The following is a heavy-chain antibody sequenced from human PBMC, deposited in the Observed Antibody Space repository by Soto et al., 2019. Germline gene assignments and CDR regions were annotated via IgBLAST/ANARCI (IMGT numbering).Heavy chain of an antibody. CDR3: ARPFDTSGWYDH. D-gene: IGHD6-19*01. V-gene: IGHV4-4*07. J-gene: IGHJ5*02. CDR2: IHSTRSP. Sequence: KTSETLSLTCTVSGDSVSKYYWNWIRQPAGKGLEWIGRIHSTRSPNYNPSLKSRVTMSVDTSKNQFSLKLNLTSVTAADTAVYYCARPFDTSGWYDHWGQGTLVTVSS. CDR1: GDSVSKYY.